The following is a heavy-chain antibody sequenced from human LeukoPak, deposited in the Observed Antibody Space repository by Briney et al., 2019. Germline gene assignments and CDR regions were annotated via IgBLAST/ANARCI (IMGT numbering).Heavy chain of an antibody. CDR1: GFTFSSYE. D-gene: IGHD1-26*01. Sequence: GGSLRLSCAASGFTFSSYEMNWVRQAPGKELERVSYISSSGSTIYYADSVKGRFTISRDNAKNSLYLQMNSLRAEDTAVYYCAREMGGSHPDYWGQGTLVTVSS. V-gene: IGHV3-48*03. J-gene: IGHJ4*02. CDR2: ISSSGSTI. CDR3: AREMGGSHPDY.